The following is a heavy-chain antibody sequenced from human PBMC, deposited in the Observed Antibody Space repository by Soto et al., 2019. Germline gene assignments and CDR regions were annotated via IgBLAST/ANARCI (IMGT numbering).Heavy chain of an antibody. CDR2: VSASNGKT. V-gene: IGHV1-18*01. CDR3: AREAFGVQASWFDP. D-gene: IGHD3-10*01. CDR1: GYIFTTYS. Sequence: QIQLVQSGSEVRMPGASVKVSCKASGYIFTTYSITWVRHAPGQGLEWMGWVSASNGKTNYAQKFEDRVTMTTDTSTTTAYMELRSLRSDDTAVYYCAREAFGVQASWFDPWGQGTLVTVSS. J-gene: IGHJ5*02.